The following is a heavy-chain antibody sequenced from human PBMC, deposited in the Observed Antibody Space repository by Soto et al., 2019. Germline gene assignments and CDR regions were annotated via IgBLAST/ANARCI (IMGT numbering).Heavy chain of an antibody. Sequence: EVQLLEAGGGVVQPGGALKLSCVVSGFNFSIYAMSWVRQAPGKGLEWVSNINWSGEKIDYLDSVEGRFTISRDNSKKTLFLQLNSLRAEDTAMYYCAGIHKRYEDHFDFWGQGTLVTVSS. V-gene: IGHV3-23*01. J-gene: IGHJ4*02. CDR3: AGIHKRYEDHFDF. CDR2: INWSGEKI. CDR1: GFNFSIYA. D-gene: IGHD2-15*01.